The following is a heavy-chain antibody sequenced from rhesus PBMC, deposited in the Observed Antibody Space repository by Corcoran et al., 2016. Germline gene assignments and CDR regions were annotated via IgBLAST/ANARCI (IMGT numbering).Heavy chain of an antibody. CDR3: AKAGKATDFDF. CDR1: GASISSSS. V-gene: IGHV4S2*01. J-gene: IGHJ4*01. CDR2: ISGSSGSA. D-gene: IGHD1-44*01. Sequence: QVQLQESGPGLVKPSATLSLTCAVSGASISSSSWRWIRPAPGKGLEWIGRISGSSGSADYSPSLRSRVAISIDTSKNQVSLNLVSVTAADTAVYYCAKAGKATDFDFWGQGVLVTVSS.